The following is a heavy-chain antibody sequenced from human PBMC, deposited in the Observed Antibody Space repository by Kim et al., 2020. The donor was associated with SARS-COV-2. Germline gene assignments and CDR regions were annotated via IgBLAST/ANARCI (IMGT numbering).Heavy chain of an antibody. D-gene: IGHD4-17*01. CDR1: GYTFTSYG. J-gene: IGHJ4*02. V-gene: IGHV1-18*01. CDR2: ISAYNGNT. Sequence: ASVKVSCKASGYTFTSYGISWVRQAPGQGLEWMGWISAYNGNTNYAQKLQGRVTMTTDTSTSTAYMELRSLRSDDTAVYYCARDWDPSYGDYDPFNLDYWGQGTLVTVSS. CDR3: ARDWDPSYGDYDPFNLDY.